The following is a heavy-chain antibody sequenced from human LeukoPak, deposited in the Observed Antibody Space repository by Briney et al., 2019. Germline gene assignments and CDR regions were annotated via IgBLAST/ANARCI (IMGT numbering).Heavy chain of an antibody. CDR2: IWYDGSNK. CDR1: GFTFSSYG. Sequence: GRSLRLSCAASGFTFSSYGMHWVRQAPGKGLEWVAVIWYDGSNKYYADSVKGRFTISRDNSKNTLYLQMNSLRAEDTAVYYCARDQIAAAGTRASGFDYWGQGTLVTVSS. J-gene: IGHJ4*02. V-gene: IGHV3-33*01. D-gene: IGHD6-13*01. CDR3: ARDQIAAAGTRASGFDY.